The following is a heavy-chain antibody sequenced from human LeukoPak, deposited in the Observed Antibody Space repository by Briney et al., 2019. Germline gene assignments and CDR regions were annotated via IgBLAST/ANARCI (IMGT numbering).Heavy chain of an antibody. CDR1: GFTFSSYA. CDR2: ISYDGSNK. CDR3: ARDARTVGITMIVVGFDY. V-gene: IGHV3-30*04. J-gene: IGHJ4*02. Sequence: GGSLRLSCAASGFTFSSYAMYWVRQSPGKGLEWVAVISYDGSNKYYADSVKGRFTISRDNSKNALYLQMNSLRAEDTAVYYCARDARTVGITMIVVGFDYWGQGTLVTVSS. D-gene: IGHD3-22*01.